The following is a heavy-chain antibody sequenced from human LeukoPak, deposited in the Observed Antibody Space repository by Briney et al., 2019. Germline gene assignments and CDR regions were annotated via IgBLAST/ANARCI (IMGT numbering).Heavy chain of an antibody. Sequence: GGSLRLSWAAAGFTFSSYAMHWVRQAPGKGLEWVAVISYDGSNKYYADSVKGRFTISRDNSKNTLYLQMNSLRAEDTAVYYCARDAAPYDSSGYWNWFDPWGQGTLVTVSS. V-gene: IGHV3-30-3*01. CDR2: ISYDGSNK. D-gene: IGHD3-22*01. CDR1: GFTFSSYA. CDR3: ARDAAPYDSSGYWNWFDP. J-gene: IGHJ5*02.